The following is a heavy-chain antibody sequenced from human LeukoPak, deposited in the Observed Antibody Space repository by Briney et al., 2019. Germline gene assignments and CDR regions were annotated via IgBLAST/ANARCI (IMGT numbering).Heavy chain of an antibody. J-gene: IGHJ3*02. V-gene: IGHV4-4*07. Sequence: SETLSLTCTVSGGSISSYYWSWIRQPAGKGLEWIGRIYTSGSTNYNPSLKSRVTMSVDTSKNQFSLKLSSVPTADTAVYYCARGIAVAGRDAFDIWGQGTMVTVSS. CDR3: ARGIAVAGRDAFDI. CDR2: IYTSGST. CDR1: GGSISSYY. D-gene: IGHD6-19*01.